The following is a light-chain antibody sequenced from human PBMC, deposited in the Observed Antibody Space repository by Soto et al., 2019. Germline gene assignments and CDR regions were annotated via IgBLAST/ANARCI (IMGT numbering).Light chain of an antibody. J-gene: IGKJ3*01. Sequence: EVVLTQSPVTLSLSPGERATLSCRASQSLDSAFLAWLQHKPGQAPRLLISGSSSRGAGIPGRFSVSGSGTEFTLIISKLEPEDFAVYYCQQFGSPPITFGPGTKVEIK. V-gene: IGKV3-20*01. CDR3: QQFGSPPIT. CDR1: QSLDSAF. CDR2: GSS.